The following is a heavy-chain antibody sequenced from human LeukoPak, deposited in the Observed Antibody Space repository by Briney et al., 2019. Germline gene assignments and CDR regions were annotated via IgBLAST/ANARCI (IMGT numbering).Heavy chain of an antibody. CDR2: ISSSSSYI. CDR3: ARDIYDFWSGPGDCFDY. Sequence: PGGPLRLSCAASGFTFSSYSMNWVRQAPGKGLEWVSSISSSSSYIYYADSVKGRFTISRDNAKNSLYLQMNSLRAEDTAVYYCARDIYDFWSGPGDCFDYWGQGTLVTVSS. D-gene: IGHD3-3*01. J-gene: IGHJ4*02. V-gene: IGHV3-21*01. CDR1: GFTFSSYS.